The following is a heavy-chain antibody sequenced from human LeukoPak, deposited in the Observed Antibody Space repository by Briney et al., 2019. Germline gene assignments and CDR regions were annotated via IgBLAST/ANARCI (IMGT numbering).Heavy chain of an antibody. V-gene: IGHV3-48*02. CDR3: ARDPYGYSQNYFDF. Sequence: GGSLRLSCAASGFTFSSYSMSWVRQAPGKGLEWVSYISSSSSIIYYADSVKGRFTISRDNAKNSLYLQMNSLRDEDTAVYYCARDPYGYSQNYFDFWSQGTLVTVSS. CDR1: GFTFSSYS. D-gene: IGHD3-22*01. J-gene: IGHJ4*02. CDR2: ISSSSSII.